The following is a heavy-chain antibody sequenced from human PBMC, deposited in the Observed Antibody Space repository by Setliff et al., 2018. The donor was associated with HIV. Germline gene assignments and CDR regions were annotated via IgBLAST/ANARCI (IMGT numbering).Heavy chain of an antibody. CDR2: IYYTGFA. V-gene: IGHV4-39*07. D-gene: IGHD3-16*01. Sequence: PSETLSLTCSVSGDSISSGSYFWGWIRQTPGKGLEWIGNIYYTGFAYYTPSLKSRVTVSIDRSKNHFSLKLTSMTAADTAVYYCARGGPASPHWFDPWGQGTLVTVSS. J-gene: IGHJ5*02. CDR3: ARGGPASPHWFDP. CDR1: GDSISSGSYF.